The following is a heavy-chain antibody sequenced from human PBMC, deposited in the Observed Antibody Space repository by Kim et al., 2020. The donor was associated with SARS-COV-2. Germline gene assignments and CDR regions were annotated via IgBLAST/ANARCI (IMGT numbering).Heavy chain of an antibody. J-gene: IGHJ4*02. V-gene: IGHV3-30*01. D-gene: IGHD1-26*01. Sequence: YADSVKGRFTIARDNSKNTLYLQMNSLRAEDTAVYYCARAGSGSYFGAFDYWGQGTLVTVSS. CDR3: ARAGSGSYFGAFDY.